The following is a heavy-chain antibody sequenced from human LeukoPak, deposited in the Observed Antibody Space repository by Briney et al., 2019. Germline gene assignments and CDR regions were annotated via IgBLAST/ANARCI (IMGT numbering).Heavy chain of an antibody. V-gene: IGHV1-69*13. CDR2: IIPIFGTA. CDR1: GGTFSSYA. D-gene: IGHD3-16*02. Sequence: GASVKVSCKASGGTFSSYAISWVRQAPGQGLEWMGGIIPIFGTANYAQKFQGRVTITADESTSTAYMELSSLRSDDTAVYYCARELYDNVWGSYRYADLDYWGQGTLVTVSS. CDR3: ARELYDNVWGSYRYADLDY. J-gene: IGHJ4*02.